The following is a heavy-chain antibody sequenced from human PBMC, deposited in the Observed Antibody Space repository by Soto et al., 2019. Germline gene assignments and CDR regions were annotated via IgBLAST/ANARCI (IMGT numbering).Heavy chain of an antibody. J-gene: IGHJ6*02. D-gene: IGHD6-13*01. V-gene: IGHV1-18*01. CDR1: GYTFTSYG. Sequence: ASVKVSCKASGYTFTSYGISWVRQAPGQGLEWMGWISAYNGNTNYAQKLQGRVTMTTDTSTSTAYMELRSLRSDDTAVYYCARDRSAAAGLYYYGMDVWGQGXTVTVSS. CDR2: ISAYNGNT. CDR3: ARDRSAAAGLYYYGMDV.